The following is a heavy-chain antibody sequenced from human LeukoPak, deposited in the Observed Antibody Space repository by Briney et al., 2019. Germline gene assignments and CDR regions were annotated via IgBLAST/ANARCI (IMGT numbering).Heavy chain of an antibody. D-gene: IGHD2-2*01. V-gene: IGHV1-18*01. CDR1: GYTFTSYG. J-gene: IGHJ4*02. CDR3: ARGAAEYCSSTSCYAT. Sequence: ASVKVSCKASGYTFTSYGISWVRQAPGQGLEWMGWISAYNGNTNYAQKLQGRVTMTTDTSTSTAYMELRSLRSDDTAVYYCARGAAEYCSSTSCYATWGQGTLVTVSS. CDR2: ISAYNGNT.